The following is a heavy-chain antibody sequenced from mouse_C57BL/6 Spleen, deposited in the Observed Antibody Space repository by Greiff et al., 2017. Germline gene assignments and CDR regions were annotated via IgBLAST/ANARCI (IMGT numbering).Heavy chain of an antibody. CDR1: GFNIKDDY. V-gene: IGHV14-4*01. J-gene: IGHJ2*01. D-gene: IGHD1-1*01. CDR2: IDPENGDT. CDR3: TVLPDYCDY. Sequence: VQLQQSGAELVRPGASVKLSCTASGFNIKDDYMHWVKQRPEQGLEWIGWIDPENGDTEYASKFQGKATIPADTSSNTAYLQLSSLTSEDTAVYYCTVLPDYCDYWGQGTTLTVSS.